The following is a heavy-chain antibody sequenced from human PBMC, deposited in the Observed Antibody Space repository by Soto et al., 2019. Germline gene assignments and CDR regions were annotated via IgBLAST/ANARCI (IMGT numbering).Heavy chain of an antibody. CDR3: ARGLNLGYCSSISCRNYYYYYYMDF. V-gene: IGHV4-31*03. D-gene: IGHD2-2*01. Sequence: SETLSLTCTVSGGSISSGGYYWSWIRQHPGKGLEWIGYIYYSGSTYYNPSLKSRVTISVDTSKNQFSLMLSSVTAADTAVYYCARGLNLGYCSSISCRNYYYYYYMDFWGKRTTVT. CDR1: GGSISSGGYY. CDR2: IYYSGST. J-gene: IGHJ6*03.